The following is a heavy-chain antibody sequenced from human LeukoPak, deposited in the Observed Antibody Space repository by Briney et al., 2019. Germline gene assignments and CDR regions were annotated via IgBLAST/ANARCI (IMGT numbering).Heavy chain of an antibody. V-gene: IGHV1-18*01. J-gene: IGHJ3*01. CDR1: GYTFTSYG. Sequence: ASVKVSCKASGYTFTSYGISWVRQAPGQGLEWMGWISAYNGNTNYAQKLQGRVTMTTDTSTSTACMELRSPRSDDTAVYYCARDHWVVTAASDWGQGTMVTVSS. CDR2: ISAYNGNT. D-gene: IGHD2-21*02. CDR3: ARDHWVVTAASD.